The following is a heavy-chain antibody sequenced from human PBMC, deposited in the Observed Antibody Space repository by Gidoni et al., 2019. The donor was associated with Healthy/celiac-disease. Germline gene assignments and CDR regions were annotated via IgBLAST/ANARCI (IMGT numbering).Heavy chain of an antibody. D-gene: IGHD3-3*01. CDR3: ARDPEFWSGRPSWFDP. Sequence: QVQLVQSGAEVKKPGSSVKVSCKASGGTFSSYAISWVRQAPGQGLEWRGGIIPIFGTANYAQKFQGRVTITADESTSTAYMELSSLRSEDTAVYYCARDPEFWSGRPSWFDPWGQGTLVTVSS. CDR2: IIPIFGTA. J-gene: IGHJ5*02. V-gene: IGHV1-69*01. CDR1: GGTFSSYA.